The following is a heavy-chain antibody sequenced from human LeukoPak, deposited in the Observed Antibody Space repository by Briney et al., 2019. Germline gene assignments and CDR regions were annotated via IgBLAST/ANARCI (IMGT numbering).Heavy chain of an antibody. J-gene: IGHJ6*02. CDR2: IDLSDSYT. Sequence: GESLKISCKGSGYRFTSDWISWVRQMPGKGLEWMGRIDLSDSYTNYSPSFQGHVTISVDKSIKTAYLQWSSLKASDTAMYYCARRLVGRYGMDVWGQGTTVTVSS. D-gene: IGHD2-15*01. CDR1: GYRFTSDW. CDR3: ARRLVGRYGMDV. V-gene: IGHV5-10-1*01.